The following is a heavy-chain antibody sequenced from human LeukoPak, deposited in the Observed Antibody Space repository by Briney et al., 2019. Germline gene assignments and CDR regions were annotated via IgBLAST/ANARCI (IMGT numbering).Heavy chain of an antibody. V-gene: IGHV3-23*01. D-gene: IGHD3-22*01. CDR2: ISGSGGST. CDR1: GFTFSSYA. CDR3: AKDQFSGWLFRDVDY. Sequence: GGSLRLSCAASGFTFSSYAMSWVRQAPGKGLEWVSAISGSGGSTYYADSVKGRFTISRDNSKNTLYLQMNSLRAEDTAVYYCAKDQFSGWLFRDVDYWGQEPWSRFLQ. J-gene: IGHJ4*01.